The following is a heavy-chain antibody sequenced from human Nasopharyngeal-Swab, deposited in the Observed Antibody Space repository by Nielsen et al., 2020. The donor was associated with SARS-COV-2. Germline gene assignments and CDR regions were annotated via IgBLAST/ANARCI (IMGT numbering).Heavy chain of an antibody. V-gene: IGHV4-34*01. J-gene: IGHJ6*03. CDR3: AREPRGYSYGLGMDYYYMDV. Sequence: GSLRLSCAVYGGSFSDYYWSWIRQPPGKGLEWIGEINHSGSTNYNPSLKSRVTISVDTSKNQLSLKLSSVTAADTAVYYCAREPRGYSYGLGMDYYYMDVWGKGTTVTVSS. D-gene: IGHD5-18*01. CDR1: GGSFSDYY. CDR2: INHSGST.